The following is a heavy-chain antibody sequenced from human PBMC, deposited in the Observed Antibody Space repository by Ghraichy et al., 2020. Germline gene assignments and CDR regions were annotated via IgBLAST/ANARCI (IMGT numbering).Heavy chain of an antibody. D-gene: IGHD6-6*01. CDR3: ARHLRYSSSSFDY. CDR2: IYTSGST. CDR1: GGSISSYY. Sequence: SETLSLTCTVSGGSISSYYWSWIRQPPGKGLEWIGYIYTSGSTNYNPSLKSRVTISVDTSKNQFSLKLSSVTAADTAVYYCARHLRYSSSSFDYWGQGTLVTVSS. J-gene: IGHJ4*02. V-gene: IGHV4-4*09.